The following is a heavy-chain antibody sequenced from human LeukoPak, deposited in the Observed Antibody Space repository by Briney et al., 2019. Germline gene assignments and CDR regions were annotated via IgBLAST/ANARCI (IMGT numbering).Heavy chain of an antibody. Sequence: GGSLRLSCAASGFTFSSYWMSWVRQAPGKGLEWVANIKQDGSEKYYVDSVKGRFTISRDNSKNTLYLQMNSLRAEDTAVYYCARGEVLRYFDWLLSNPTAGAFDIWGQGTMVTVSS. CDR1: GFTFSSYW. J-gene: IGHJ3*02. D-gene: IGHD3-9*01. V-gene: IGHV3-7*01. CDR3: ARGEVLRYFDWLLSNPTAGAFDI. CDR2: IKQDGSEK.